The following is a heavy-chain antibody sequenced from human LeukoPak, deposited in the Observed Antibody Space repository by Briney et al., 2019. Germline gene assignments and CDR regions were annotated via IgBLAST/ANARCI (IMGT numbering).Heavy chain of an antibody. J-gene: IGHJ6*03. V-gene: IGHV3-21*01. CDR2: ISSSSSYI. CDR3: ARDRAGSWNYLYYYYYMDV. CDR1: GFTFSSYS. Sequence: PGGSLRLSCAASGFTFSSYSMNWVRQAPGKGLEWVSSISSSSSYIYYADSVKGRFTISRDNAKNSLYLQKNSLRAEDTAVYYCARDRAGSWNYLYYYYYMDVWGKGTTVTVSS. D-gene: IGHD1-7*01.